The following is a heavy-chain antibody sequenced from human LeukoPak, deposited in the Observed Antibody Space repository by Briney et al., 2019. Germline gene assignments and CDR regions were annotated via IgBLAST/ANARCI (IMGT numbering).Heavy chain of an antibody. D-gene: IGHD3-22*01. V-gene: IGHV1-69*04. CDR2: IIPIFGIA. CDR1: GGTFISYA. J-gene: IGHJ4*02. CDR3: ERDRLHQGYDDSSGVFDY. Sequence: ASLKVSCKASGGTFISYAISWVRQAPGQGLEWMGRIIPIFGIANYAQKFQGRVTITADKSTRTAYMELSRLRSEDTAVYDCERDRLHQGYDDSSGVFDYWGQGTLVTVSS.